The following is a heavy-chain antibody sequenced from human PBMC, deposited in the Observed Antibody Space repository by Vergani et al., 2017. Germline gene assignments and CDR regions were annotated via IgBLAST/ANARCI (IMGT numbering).Heavy chain of an antibody. J-gene: IGHJ5*02. CDR2: IKQDGSEK. V-gene: IGHV3-7*03. D-gene: IGHD2-2*01. CDR3: AGGYCSSTSCYANWFDP. Sequence: AASGFTFSSYWMSWVRQAPGKGLEWVANIKQDGSEKYYVDSVKGRFTISRDNAKNSLYLQMNSLRAEDTAVYYCAGGYCSSTSCYANWFDPWGQGTLVTVSS. CDR1: GFTFSSYW.